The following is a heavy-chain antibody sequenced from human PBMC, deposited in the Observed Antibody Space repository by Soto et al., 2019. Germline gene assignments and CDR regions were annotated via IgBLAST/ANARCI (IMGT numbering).Heavy chain of an antibody. V-gene: IGHV3-30*18. CDR3: TKGSYSGIYSDFDY. J-gene: IGHJ4*02. CDR2: ISYDGSNK. Sequence: GGSLRLSCAASGFTFSSYGMYWVRQAPGKGLEWVAGISYDGSNKYYADSVKGRFTISRDNFRNTLYLQMSSLRVEDTAVYYCTKGSYSGIYSDFDYWGQGTLVTVSS. CDR1: GFTFSSYG. D-gene: IGHD1-26*01.